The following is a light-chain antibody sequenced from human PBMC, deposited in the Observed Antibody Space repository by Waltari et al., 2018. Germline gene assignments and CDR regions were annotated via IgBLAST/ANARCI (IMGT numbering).Light chain of an antibody. J-gene: IGKJ1*01. CDR2: GAS. CDR3: QQYMNWPRT. CDR1: QNVYTN. Sequence: EIVMTQSPATLSVSPGERATLSCRASQNVYTNLAWYQQKHGQAPRLLIYGASTRATDIPARFSGSGSGTEFTLTISSLESEDFAIFYCQQYMNWPRTFGQGTKVEIK. V-gene: IGKV3-15*01.